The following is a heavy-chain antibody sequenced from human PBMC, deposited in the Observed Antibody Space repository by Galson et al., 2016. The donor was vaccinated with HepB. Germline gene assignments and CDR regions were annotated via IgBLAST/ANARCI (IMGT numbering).Heavy chain of an antibody. CDR1: GGSIISGGYY. Sequence: TLSLTCTVSGGSIISGGYYWSWIRQHPGKGLEWIGYIYYSGSTHYNPSLKSRVTISVDTSKNQFSLRLSSVSAADTAVYYCARAPCSGGSCYSYYQYYYGMDVWGQGTTVTVSS. J-gene: IGHJ6*02. CDR2: IYYSGST. V-gene: IGHV4-31*03. CDR3: ARAPCSGGSCYSYYQYYYGMDV. D-gene: IGHD2-15*01.